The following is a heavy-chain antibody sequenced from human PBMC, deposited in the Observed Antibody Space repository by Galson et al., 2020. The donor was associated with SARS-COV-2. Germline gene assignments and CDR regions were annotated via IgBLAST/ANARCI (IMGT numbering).Heavy chain of an antibody. Sequence: ESGPTLVKSTQTLTLTCTFSGFSLSSRGMCVSWIRQPPGKALEWLARIDWDNNKYYNTSLKTRLTISKDTSKNQVVLTMTNMDPVDTATYYCARIVSRTVADTGRRGAFDIWGQGTMVTVSS. D-gene: IGHD6-19*01. J-gene: IGHJ3*02. CDR2: IDWDNNK. CDR3: ARIVSRTVADTGRRGAFDI. V-gene: IGHV2-70*11. CDR1: GFSLSSRGMC.